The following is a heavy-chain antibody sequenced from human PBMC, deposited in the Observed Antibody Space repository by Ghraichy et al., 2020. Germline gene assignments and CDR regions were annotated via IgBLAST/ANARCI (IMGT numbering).Heavy chain of an antibody. Sequence: SETLSLTCAVYGGSFSGYYWSWIRQPPGKGLEWIGEINHSGSTNYNPSLKSRVTISVDTSKNQFSLKLSSVTAADTAVYYCARLWFRAYRSYYFDYWGQGTLVTVSS. CDR2: INHSGST. V-gene: IGHV4-34*01. J-gene: IGHJ4*02. CDR3: ARLWFRAYRSYYFDY. D-gene: IGHD3-10*01. CDR1: GGSFSGYY.